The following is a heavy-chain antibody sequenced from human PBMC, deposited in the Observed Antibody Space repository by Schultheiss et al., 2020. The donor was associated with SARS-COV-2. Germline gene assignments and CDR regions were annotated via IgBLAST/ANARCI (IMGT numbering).Heavy chain of an antibody. J-gene: IGHJ5*02. D-gene: IGHD3-3*01. CDR1: GGSFSGYY. CDR2: IYYSGST. Sequence: SETLSLTCAVYGGSFSGYYWSWIRQPPGKGLEWIGSIYYSGSTYYNPSLKSRVTISVDTSKNQFSLKLSSVTAADTAVYYCARHDVTIFGVVIYENWFDPWGQGTLVTVSS. V-gene: IGHV4-34*01. CDR3: ARHDVTIFGVVIYENWFDP.